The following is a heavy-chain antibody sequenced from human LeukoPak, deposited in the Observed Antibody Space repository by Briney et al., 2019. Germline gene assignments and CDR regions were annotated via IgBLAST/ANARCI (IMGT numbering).Heavy chain of an antibody. J-gene: IGHJ4*02. Sequence: PSETLSLTCAVSGGSTSSSNYYWGWIRQPPGKGLDWIGGIHYSGNTYYNPSLKSRVTISVDTSKNQISLKLSSVTAADTAVYYCARLGAGPTYYDFWSGYSSFYFDYWGQGTLVTVSS. CDR1: GGSTSSSNYY. CDR2: IHYSGNT. D-gene: IGHD3-3*01. CDR3: ARLGAGPTYYDFWSGYSSFYFDY. V-gene: IGHV4-39*01.